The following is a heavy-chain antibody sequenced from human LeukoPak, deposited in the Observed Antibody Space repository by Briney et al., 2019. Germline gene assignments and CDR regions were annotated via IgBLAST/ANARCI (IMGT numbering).Heavy chain of an antibody. CDR3: AEGGTIFGVVIPRPHFDY. V-gene: IGHV3-23*01. CDR1: GFTFSSYA. CDR2: ISGSGGST. J-gene: IGHJ4*02. D-gene: IGHD3-3*01. Sequence: GGSLRLSCAASGFTFSSYAMSWVRQAPGKGLEWVSAISGSGGSTYYADSVNGRFTISRDNSKNTLYLQMNSLRAEDTAVYYCAEGGTIFGVVIPRPHFDYWGQGTLVTVSS.